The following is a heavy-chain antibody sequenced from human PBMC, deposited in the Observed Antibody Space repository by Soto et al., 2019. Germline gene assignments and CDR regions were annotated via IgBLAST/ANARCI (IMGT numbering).Heavy chain of an antibody. CDR2: ISGSGGST. V-gene: IGHV3-23*01. CDR3: AKERGAVVAAPPIDY. J-gene: IGHJ4*02. D-gene: IGHD2-15*01. Sequence: GGSLRLSCAASGFTFSSYAMSWVRQAPGEGLEWVSAISGSGGSTYYADSVKGRFTISRGNSKNTLYLQTNSLRAEDTAAYYGAKERGAVVAAPPIDYWGQGTLVAVSS. CDR1: GFTFSSYA.